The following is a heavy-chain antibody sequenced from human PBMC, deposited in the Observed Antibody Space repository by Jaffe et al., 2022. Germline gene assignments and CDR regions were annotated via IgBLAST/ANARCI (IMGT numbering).Heavy chain of an antibody. D-gene: IGHD3-10*01. CDR2: ISSSSSTI. V-gene: IGHV3-48*04. J-gene: IGHJ4*02. CDR3: ARDLVLWFRDQGDAG. CDR1: GFTFSSYS. Sequence: EVQLVESGGGLVQPGGSLRLSCAASGFTFSSYSMNWVRQAPGKGLEWVSYISSSSSTIYYADSVKGRFTISRDNAKNSLYLQMNSLRAEDTAVYYCARDLVLWFRDQGDAGWGQGTLVTVSS.